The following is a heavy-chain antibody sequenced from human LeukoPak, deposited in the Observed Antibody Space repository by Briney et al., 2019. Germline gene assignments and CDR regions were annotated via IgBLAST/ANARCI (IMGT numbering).Heavy chain of an antibody. V-gene: IGHV3-48*01. CDR3: ARGPPLYCSGGSCYLGAFDI. CDR2: ISSSSSVI. Sequence: GGSLRLSCAASGFTFSSYNMNWVRQAPGKGLEWVSYISSSSSVIYYADSVKGRFTISRDNAKNPLYLQMNSLRAEDTAVYYCARGPPLYCSGGSCYLGAFDIWGQGTMVTVS. J-gene: IGHJ3*02. D-gene: IGHD2-15*01. CDR1: GFTFSSYN.